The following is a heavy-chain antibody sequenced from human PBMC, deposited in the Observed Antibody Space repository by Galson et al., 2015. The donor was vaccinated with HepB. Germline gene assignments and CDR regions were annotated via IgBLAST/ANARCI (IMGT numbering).Heavy chain of an antibody. CDR2: ISAYNGNT. CDR1: GYTFTSYG. Sequence: SVKVSCKASGYTFTSYGISWVRQAPGQGLEWMGWISAYNGNTNYAQKLQGRVTMTTDTSTSTAYMELRSLRSDDSAVYYCASISSYGSGKGYYYMDVWGKGTTVTVSS. D-gene: IGHD3-10*01. CDR3: ASISSYGSGKGYYYMDV. J-gene: IGHJ6*03. V-gene: IGHV1-18*01.